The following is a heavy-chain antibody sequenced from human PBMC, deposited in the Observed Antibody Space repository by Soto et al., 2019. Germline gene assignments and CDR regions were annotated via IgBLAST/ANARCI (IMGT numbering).Heavy chain of an antibody. Sequence: ASVKVSCKASGYTFTSYGISWVRQAPGQGLEWMGWISAYNGNTNYAQKLQGRVTMTTDTSTSTAYMELRSLRSDETAVYYCARDHGLGSRKYVDTDMVTQYYGMDVWGQGNTVTVSS. J-gene: IGHJ6*02. CDR2: ISAYNGNT. D-gene: IGHD5-18*01. CDR3: ARDHGLGSRKYVDTDMVTQYYGMDV. CDR1: GYTFTSYG. V-gene: IGHV1-18*01.